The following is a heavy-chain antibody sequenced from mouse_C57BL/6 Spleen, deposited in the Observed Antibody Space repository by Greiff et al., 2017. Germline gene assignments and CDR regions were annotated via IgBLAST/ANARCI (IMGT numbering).Heavy chain of an antibody. Sequence: QVQLQQSGPELVKPGASVKISCKASGYAFSSSWMNWVKQRPGKGLEWIGRIYPGDGDTNYNGKFKGKATLTADKSTSTAYMQLSSLTSEDYAVYFCARNGLLGYFDYWGQGTTLTVAS. CDR3: ARNGLLGYFDY. CDR2: IYPGDGDT. CDR1: GYAFSSSW. V-gene: IGHV1-82*01. D-gene: IGHD1-1*01. J-gene: IGHJ2*01.